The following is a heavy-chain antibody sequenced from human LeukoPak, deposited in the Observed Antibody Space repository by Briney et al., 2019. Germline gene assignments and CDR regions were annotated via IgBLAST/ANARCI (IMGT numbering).Heavy chain of an antibody. Sequence: GGSLRLSCAASGFTFSSYGMHWVRQAPGKGLEWVAVISYDGSNKYYADSVKGRFTISRDNSKNTLYLQMNSLSAEDTAAYYCAKLFDWLYHFDNWGQGTLVTVSS. J-gene: IGHJ4*02. CDR3: AKLFDWLYHFDN. CDR2: ISYDGSNK. D-gene: IGHD3-9*01. V-gene: IGHV3-30*18. CDR1: GFTFSSYG.